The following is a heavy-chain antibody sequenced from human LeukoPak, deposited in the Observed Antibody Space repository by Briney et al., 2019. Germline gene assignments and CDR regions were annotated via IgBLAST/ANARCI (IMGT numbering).Heavy chain of an antibody. Sequence: GGSLRLSCVPSGFTFSSYSMNWVRQAPGKGLEWVSSISSISTYIKYADSVKGRFTISTDKATNSPYLQRNSLRAEETAVYYCGRVPRGIADYWGQGTLVTVSS. J-gene: IGHJ4*02. CDR1: GFTFSSYS. D-gene: IGHD6-13*01. V-gene: IGHV3-21*01. CDR2: ISSISTYI. CDR3: GRVPRGIADY.